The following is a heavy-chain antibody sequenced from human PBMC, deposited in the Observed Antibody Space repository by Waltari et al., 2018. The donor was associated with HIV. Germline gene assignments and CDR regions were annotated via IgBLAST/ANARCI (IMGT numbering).Heavy chain of an antibody. CDR3: ARDSGLYGTYSHGMDV. Sequence: QVQLQESGPGLVKPSQTLSLTCTVSGGSVSSDSHYWSWIRQHPGKALEWIGYIYYSGSTHYTPSLKSRVIISIDTSQNQFSLELTSVTAADTAVYYCARDSGLYGTYSHGMDVWGQGTTVTVSS. CDR1: GGSVSSDSHY. J-gene: IGHJ6*02. D-gene: IGHD4-17*01. V-gene: IGHV4-31*03. CDR2: IYYSGST.